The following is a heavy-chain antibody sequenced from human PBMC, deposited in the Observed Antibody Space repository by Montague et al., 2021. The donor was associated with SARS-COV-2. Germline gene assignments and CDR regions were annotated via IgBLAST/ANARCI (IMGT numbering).Heavy chain of an antibody. CDR1: GGSFSGYY. J-gene: IGHJ6*03. CDR2: INHRGST. D-gene: IGHD2-2*01. CDR3: ARARQDVVVPALGIGAYYYYYYMDV. V-gene: IGHV4-34*01. Sequence: SETLSLTCAVYGGSFSGYYWSWIRQPPGKGLEWIGEINHRGSTNYNPSLKSRVTISVDTSKNQFSLKLSSVTAADTAVYYCARARQDVVVPALGIGAYYYYYYMDVWGKGTTVTVSS.